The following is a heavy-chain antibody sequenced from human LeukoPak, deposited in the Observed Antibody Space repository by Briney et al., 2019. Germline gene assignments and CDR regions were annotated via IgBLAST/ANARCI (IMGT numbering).Heavy chain of an antibody. V-gene: IGHV3-49*04. CDR1: GFTFSNYW. Sequence: GGSLRLSCAASGFTFSNYWMSWVRQAPGKGLEWVGFIRSKAYGGTTEYAASVKGRFTISRDDSKSIAYLQMNSLKSEDTAVYHCTRGKGDQGWYWGQGTLVTVSS. CDR3: TRGKGDQGWY. J-gene: IGHJ4*02. D-gene: IGHD2-15*01. CDR2: IRSKAYGGTT.